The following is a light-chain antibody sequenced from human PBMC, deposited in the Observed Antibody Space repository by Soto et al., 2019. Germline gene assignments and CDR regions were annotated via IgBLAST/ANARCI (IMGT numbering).Light chain of an antibody. CDR1: QSIRSY. CDR3: QQRGNWPPA. Sequence: EIVLTQSPATLSLSPGERATLSCRASQSIRSYLAWYQQRPGQAPRLLIYDASNRATGIPARFSGSGSGTDFTLTISSLEPEDFAVYYCQQRGNWPPAFGQRTKVEIK. V-gene: IGKV3-11*01. J-gene: IGKJ1*01. CDR2: DAS.